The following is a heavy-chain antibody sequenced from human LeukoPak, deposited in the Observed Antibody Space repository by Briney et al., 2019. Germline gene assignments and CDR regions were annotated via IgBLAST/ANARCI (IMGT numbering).Heavy chain of an antibody. J-gene: IGHJ4*02. D-gene: IGHD6-13*01. Sequence: SETLSLTCAVSGYSISSGCYWGWIRQPPGKGLEWIGSIYHSGSTYYNPSLKSRVTISVDTSKNQFSLKLSSVTAADTAVYYCARDLYSSSWYQTQYFDYWGQGTLVTVSS. CDR2: IYHSGST. V-gene: IGHV4-38-2*02. CDR3: ARDLYSSSWYQTQYFDY. CDR1: GYSISSGCY.